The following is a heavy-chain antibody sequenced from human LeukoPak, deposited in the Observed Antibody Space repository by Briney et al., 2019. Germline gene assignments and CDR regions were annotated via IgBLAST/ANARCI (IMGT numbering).Heavy chain of an antibody. CDR1: GGTFSSYA. Sequence: SVKVSCKASGGTFSSYAISWVRQAPGQGLEWMGRIIPILGIANYAQKFQGRVTITADKSTSTAYMELSSLRSEDTAVYYCAADIVPTDDAFDIWGQGPMVTVSS. CDR3: AADIVPTDDAFDI. D-gene: IGHD5-12*01. V-gene: IGHV1-69*04. J-gene: IGHJ3*02. CDR2: IIPILGIA.